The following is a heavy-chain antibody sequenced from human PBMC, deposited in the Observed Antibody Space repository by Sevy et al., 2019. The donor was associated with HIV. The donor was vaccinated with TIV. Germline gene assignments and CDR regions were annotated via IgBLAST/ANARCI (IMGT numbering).Heavy chain of an antibody. Sequence: AGSLRLSCAASGFTFSKYSMSWIRQTPGKGLEWVSTFSFGCGKINYADSAKGRFTISRDDSRNTFYLQMNSLRAEDTAIYYCAREGCTKPHDYWGQGTVVTVSS. V-gene: IGHV3-23*01. CDR1: GFTFSKYS. D-gene: IGHD2-8*01. J-gene: IGHJ4*02. CDR2: FSFGCGKI. CDR3: AREGCTKPHDY.